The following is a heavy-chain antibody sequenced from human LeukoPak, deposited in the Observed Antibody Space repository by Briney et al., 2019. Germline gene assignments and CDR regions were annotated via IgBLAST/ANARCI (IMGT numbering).Heavy chain of an antibody. CDR3: ASQLGGTTFH. Sequence: SETLSLTCTVSGASISSYFWSWIRQPPGEGLEWAGYVYHSGSTNYNPSLKSRVTISLDTSKTQFSLRLTSVTAADTAVYYCASQLGGTTFHWGQGTLVTVSS. CDR2: VYHSGST. D-gene: IGHD1-1*01. CDR1: GASISSYF. J-gene: IGHJ4*02. V-gene: IGHV4-59*01.